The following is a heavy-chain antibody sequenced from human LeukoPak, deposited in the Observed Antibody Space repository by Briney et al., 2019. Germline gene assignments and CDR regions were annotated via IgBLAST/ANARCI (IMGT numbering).Heavy chain of an antibody. CDR2: IYHSGST. Sequence: SQTLSLTCTVSGGSISSGSYYWGWIRQPPGTGLEWIGSIYHSGSTYYNPSLKSRVTISVDTSKNQFSLKLSSVTAADTAVYYCARGDYYGSGSSPRHDYWGQGTLVTVSS. D-gene: IGHD3-10*01. V-gene: IGHV4-39*07. CDR1: GGSISSGSYY. J-gene: IGHJ4*02. CDR3: ARGDYYGSGSSPRHDY.